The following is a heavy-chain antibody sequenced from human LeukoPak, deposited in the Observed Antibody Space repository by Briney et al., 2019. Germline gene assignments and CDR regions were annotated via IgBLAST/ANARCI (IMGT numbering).Heavy chain of an antibody. J-gene: IGHJ6*04. Sequence: PGGSLRLSCAATGFSFSSYSMNWVRQAPGKGLEWVSSISSSSSYIYYADSVQGRFTISRDNAKNSLYLQMNSLRAEDTAVYYCARNTIWFGEFDYYYYYGMDVWGKGTTVTVSS. D-gene: IGHD3-10*01. V-gene: IGHV3-21*01. CDR1: GFSFSSYS. CDR2: ISSSSSYI. CDR3: ARNTIWFGEFDYYYYYGMDV.